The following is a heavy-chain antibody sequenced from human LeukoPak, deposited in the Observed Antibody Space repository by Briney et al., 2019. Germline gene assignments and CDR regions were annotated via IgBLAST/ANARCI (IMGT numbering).Heavy chain of an antibody. CDR2: INPNSGGT. J-gene: IGHJ6*02. CDR1: GYTFTGYY. CDR3: ARGEGYGGIYGMDV. Sequence: GASVKVSCKASGYTFTGYYMHWVRQAPRQGLEWMGWINPNSGGTNYAQKFQGWVTMTRHTSISTAYMELSRLRSDDTAVYYCARGEGYGGIYGMDVWGQGTTVTVSS. V-gene: IGHV1-2*04. D-gene: IGHD4-23*01.